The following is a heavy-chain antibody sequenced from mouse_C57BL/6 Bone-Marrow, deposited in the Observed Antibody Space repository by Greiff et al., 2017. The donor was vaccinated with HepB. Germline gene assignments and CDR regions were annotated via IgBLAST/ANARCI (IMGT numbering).Heavy chain of an antibody. Sequence: VQLKESGGDLVKPGGSLKLSCAASGFTFSSYGMSWVRQTPDKRLEWVATISSGGSYTYYPDSVKGRFTISRDNAKNTLYLQMSSLKSEDTAMYYCARQSNWDVYYFDYWGQGTTLTVSS. CDR3: ARQSNWDVYYFDY. J-gene: IGHJ2*01. V-gene: IGHV5-6*01. CDR2: ISSGGSYT. D-gene: IGHD4-1*01. CDR1: GFTFSSYG.